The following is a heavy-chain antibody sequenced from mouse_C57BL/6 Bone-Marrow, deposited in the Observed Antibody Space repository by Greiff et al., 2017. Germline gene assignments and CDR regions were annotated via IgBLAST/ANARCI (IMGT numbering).Heavy chain of an antibody. Sequence: EVQVVESGGDLVKPGGSLKLSCAASGFTFSSYGLSWVRQTPDKRLEWVATISSGGSYTYYPDSVKGRFTIYRDNAKNTLYLQMSSLKSEYTAMYYCARHYDYAWFAYWGQGTLVTVSA. CDR3: ARHYDYAWFAY. CDR1: GFTFSSYG. D-gene: IGHD2-4*01. J-gene: IGHJ3*01. V-gene: IGHV5-6*01. CDR2: ISSGGSYT.